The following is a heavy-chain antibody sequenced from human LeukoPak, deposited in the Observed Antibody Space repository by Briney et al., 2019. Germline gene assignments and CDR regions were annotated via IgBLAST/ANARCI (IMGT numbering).Heavy chain of an antibody. V-gene: IGHV3-21*01. D-gene: IGHD6-19*01. CDR2: ISSTSGKI. CDR3: ATISVADPDY. Sequence: GGPLRLSCAASGIHFSTFTMTWVRQAPGKGLEWVALISSTSGKIFYSDSVRGRFTISRDNAESSLYLQMKSLRAEDTAIYYCATISVADPDYWGQGTLVTVSS. CDR1: GIHFSTFT. J-gene: IGHJ4*02.